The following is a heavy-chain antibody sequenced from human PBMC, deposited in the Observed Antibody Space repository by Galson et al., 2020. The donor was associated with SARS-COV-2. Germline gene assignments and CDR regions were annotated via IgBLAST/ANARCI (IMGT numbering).Heavy chain of an antibody. D-gene: IGHD6-6*01. CDR2: ISYDGSYK. J-gene: IGHJ1*01. CDR1: GFPFSTYA. Sequence: GGSLRLSCAASGFPFSTYAMHWVRQAPGKGLEWVAAISYDGSYKHDVDSLKGRFTISRDNSNNTLYLQMNSLRPEDTAVYYCASSPSIAGSGTRFSFQHWGQGTLVTVSS. V-gene: IGHV3-30*01. CDR3: ASSPSIAGSGTRFSFQH.